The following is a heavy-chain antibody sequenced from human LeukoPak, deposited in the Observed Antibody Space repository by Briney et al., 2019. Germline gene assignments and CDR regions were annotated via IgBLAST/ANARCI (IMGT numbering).Heavy chain of an antibody. CDR2: IKQDGSEK. J-gene: IGHJ5*02. CDR3: ARDRSGYSSGYWFDP. D-gene: IGHD6-19*01. CDR1: GFTFSSYW. V-gene: IGHV3-7*01. Sequence: PGGSLRLSCAASGFTFSSYWMSWVRQAPGKGLEWVANIKQDGSEKYYVDSVKGRFTISRDNAKNSLYLQMNSLRAEDTAVYYCARDRSGYSSGYWFDPWGQGTLVTVSS.